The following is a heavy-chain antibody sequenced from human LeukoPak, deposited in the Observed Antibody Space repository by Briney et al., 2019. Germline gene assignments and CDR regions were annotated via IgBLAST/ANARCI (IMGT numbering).Heavy chain of an antibody. J-gene: IGHJ4*02. CDR2: INPNSGGT. V-gene: IGHV1-2*06. CDR3: ARLSSSGWSSCFDY. D-gene: IGHD6-19*01. Sequence: ASVKVSCKASGYTFTGYYMHWVRQAPGQGLEWMGRINPNSGGTNYAQKFQGRVTMTGDTSISTAYMELSRLRSDDTAVYYCARLSSSGWSSCFDYWGQGTLVTVSS. CDR1: GYTFTGYY.